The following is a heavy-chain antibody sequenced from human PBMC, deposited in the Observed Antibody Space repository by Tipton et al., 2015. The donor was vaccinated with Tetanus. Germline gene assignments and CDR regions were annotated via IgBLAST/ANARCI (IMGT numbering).Heavy chain of an antibody. Sequence: LRLSCTVSGGSISSSGYYWGWIRQPPGKGLEWIGRISHSGSTYYNPSLKSRVTISVDTSKNQFSLKLSSVTAADTAVYYCARRKAAEWYFDLWGRGTLVTVSS. V-gene: IGHV4-39*07. CDR1: GGSISSSGYY. D-gene: IGHD6-25*01. CDR2: ISHSGST. CDR3: ARRKAAEWYFDL. J-gene: IGHJ2*01.